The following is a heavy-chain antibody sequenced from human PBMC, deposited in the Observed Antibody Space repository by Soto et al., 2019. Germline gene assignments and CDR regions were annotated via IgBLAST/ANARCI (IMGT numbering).Heavy chain of an antibody. CDR1: GFSLSTNGVG. J-gene: IGHJ4*02. Sequence: QITLKESGPTLVKPTQTLTLTCTFSGFSLSTNGVGVGWIRQPPGKALEWLALIYWDNDERYSPSLKSGLIITKDTSKNQVVLTMTNMDLVDTATYYCAHRRVGYGDPDYYFEYWGQGILVTVSS. D-gene: IGHD4-17*01. V-gene: IGHV2-5*02. CDR3: AHRRVGYGDPDYYFEY. CDR2: IYWDNDE.